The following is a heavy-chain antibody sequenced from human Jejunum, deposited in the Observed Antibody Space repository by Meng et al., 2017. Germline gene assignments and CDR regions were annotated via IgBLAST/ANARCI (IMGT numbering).Heavy chain of an antibody. CDR1: GFTFGDYA. V-gene: IGHV3-49*03. CDR2: IKSKTYGGTT. D-gene: IGHD1-26*01. J-gene: IGHJ4*02. Sequence: GGSLRLSCTASGFTFGDYAMSWFRQAPGKGLEWVSFIKSKTYGGTTDYAASVKGRFTISRDDSKSIAYLQMNSLKTEDTAVYYCTRGSYQFEYWGQGTLVTVSS. CDR3: TRGSYQFEY.